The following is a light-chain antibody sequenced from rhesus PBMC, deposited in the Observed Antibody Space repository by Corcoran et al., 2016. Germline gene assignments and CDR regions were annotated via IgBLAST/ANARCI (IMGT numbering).Light chain of an antibody. CDR2: GAS. CDR1: QRVSGN. J-gene: IGKJ2*01. CDR3: LQHNNWPYS. V-gene: IGKV3-24*01. Sequence: EIVMTQSPATLSLSPGERATLSCRASQRVSGNLAWYQQQPGQAPRLLIYGASSRYTGIPDRFSDDGSGTDSTLTISSLEPEYVAVYYCLQHNNWPYSFGQGTKVEIK.